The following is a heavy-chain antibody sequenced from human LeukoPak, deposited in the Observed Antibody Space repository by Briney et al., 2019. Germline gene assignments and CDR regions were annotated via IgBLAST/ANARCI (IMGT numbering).Heavy chain of an antibody. Sequence: SETLSLTCTVSGGSISSYYWSWIRQPPGKGLEWIGYIYYSGSTNCNPSLKSRVTISVDTSKNQFSLKLSSVTAADTAVYYCARGERWLQSPFDYWGQGTLVTVSS. V-gene: IGHV4-59*01. D-gene: IGHD5-24*01. CDR1: GGSISSYY. CDR2: IYYSGST. CDR3: ARGERWLQSPFDY. J-gene: IGHJ4*02.